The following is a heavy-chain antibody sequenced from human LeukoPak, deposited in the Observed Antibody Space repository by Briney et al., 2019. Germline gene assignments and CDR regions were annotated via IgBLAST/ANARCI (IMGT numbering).Heavy chain of an antibody. CDR2: INHSGST. D-gene: IGHD2-2*01. CDR1: GGSFSGYY. J-gene: IGHJ5*02. CDR3: ARVVVAAAHNWFDP. V-gene: IGHV4-34*01. Sequence: TSETLSLTCAVYGGSFSGYYWSWIRQPPGKGLEWIGEINHSGSTNYNPSLKSRVTISVDTSKNQFSLKLSSVTAADTAVYYCARVVVAAAHNWFDPWGQGTLVTVSS.